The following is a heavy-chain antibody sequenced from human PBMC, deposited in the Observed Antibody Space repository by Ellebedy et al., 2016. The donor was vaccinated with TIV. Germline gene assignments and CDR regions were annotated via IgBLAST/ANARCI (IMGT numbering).Heavy chain of an antibody. J-gene: IGHJ5*02. CDR3: TKGNYYASGKDNNWFDP. V-gene: IGHV3-43*01. CDR1: GFTFSNYA. Sequence: PGGSLRLSCGASGFTFSNYAMSWVRQAPGKGLEWVSLINWDGGRTYYADSVRGRFTISRDNSKNALYLQMNTLRTEDTAVYYCTKGNYYASGKDNNWFDPWGQGTLVTVSS. D-gene: IGHD3-10*01. CDR2: INWDGGRT.